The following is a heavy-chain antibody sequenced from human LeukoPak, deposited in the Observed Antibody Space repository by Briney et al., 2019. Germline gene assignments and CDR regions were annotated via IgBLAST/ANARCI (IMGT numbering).Heavy chain of an antibody. CDR2: IYSGGST. J-gene: IGHJ4*02. D-gene: IGHD5-18*01. CDR3: ARVDTAVLTGFDY. Sequence: GGSLRLSCAASGFIVSSNYMSWVRQAPGKGLEWVSVIYSGGSTSYADSVKGRFTISRDNSKNTLYLQMNSLRAEDTAVYYCARVDTAVLTGFDYWGQGTLVTVSS. V-gene: IGHV3-53*01. CDR1: GFIVSSNY.